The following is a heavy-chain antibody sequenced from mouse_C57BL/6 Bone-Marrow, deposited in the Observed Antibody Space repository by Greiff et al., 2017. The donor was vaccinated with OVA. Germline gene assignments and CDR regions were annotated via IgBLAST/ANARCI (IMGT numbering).Heavy chain of an antibody. Sequence: EVMLVESGPGMVKPSQSLSLTCTVTGYSITSGYDWHWIRHFPGNKLEWMGYISYSGSTNYNPSLKSRISITHDTSKNHFFLKLNSVTTEDTATYYCAREDYGNSYWYFDVWGTGTTVTVSS. CDR3: AREDYGNSYWYFDV. CDR2: ISYSGST. D-gene: IGHD2-1*01. CDR1: GYSITSGYD. V-gene: IGHV3-1*01. J-gene: IGHJ1*03.